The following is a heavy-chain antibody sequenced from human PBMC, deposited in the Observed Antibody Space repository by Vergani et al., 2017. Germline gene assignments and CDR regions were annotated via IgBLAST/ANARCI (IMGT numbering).Heavy chain of an antibody. Sequence: EVHLEESGGGLVQPGGSLRLSCAASGFTFGDYYMAWIRLAPGKGLDWVASIKRDGTETFYVDSVKGRFTISRDNAKNSLYLQMNSLRAEDTAVYYCARDFSYYYGSGSYYMDWGQGTLVTVSS. D-gene: IGHD3-10*01. CDR3: ARDFSYYYGSGSYYMD. CDR2: IKRDGTET. CDR1: GFTFGDYY. J-gene: IGHJ4*02. V-gene: IGHV3-7*01.